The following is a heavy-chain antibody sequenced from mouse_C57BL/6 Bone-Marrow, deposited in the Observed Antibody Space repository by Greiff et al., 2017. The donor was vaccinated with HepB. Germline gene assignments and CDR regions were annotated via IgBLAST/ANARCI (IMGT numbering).Heavy chain of an antibody. CDR1: GYSFTDYN. CDR2: INPNYGTT. Sequence: VHVKQSGPELVKPGASVKISCKASGYSFTDYNMNWVKQSNGKSLEWIGVINPNYGTTSYNQKFKGKATLTVDQSSSTAYMQLNSLTSEDSAVYYCARGAIYDGYYRYAMDYWGQGTSVTVSS. V-gene: IGHV1-39*01. J-gene: IGHJ4*01. CDR3: ARGAIYDGYYRYAMDY. D-gene: IGHD2-3*01.